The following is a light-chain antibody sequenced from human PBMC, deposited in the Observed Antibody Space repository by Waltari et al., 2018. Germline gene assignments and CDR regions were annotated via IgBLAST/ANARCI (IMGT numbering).Light chain of an antibody. Sequence: EIVLTQSPGTLSLSPGERATLSCRASQSVSRALAWYQQNPGKAPRLIIYGASNRATGIAGRFSGSGARTDFSLIISRLEPEDFAVYYCQHYVSLPVTFGQGTKVEIK. CDR3: QHYVSLPVT. CDR2: GAS. CDR1: QSVSRA. J-gene: IGKJ1*01. V-gene: IGKV3-20*01.